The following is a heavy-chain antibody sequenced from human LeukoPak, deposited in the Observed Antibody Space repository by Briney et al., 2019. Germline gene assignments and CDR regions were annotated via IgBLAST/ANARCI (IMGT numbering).Heavy chain of an antibody. D-gene: IGHD2/OR15-2a*01. J-gene: IGHJ4*02. CDR1: GFSMSSSA. V-gene: IGHV3-21*01. CDR3: TRDATYYLRYGYFDY. CDR2: INNVASHI. Sequence: GGSLRLSCAASGFSMSSSAMNWVRQAPGNGLVWVSSINNVASHIYYAGSVRGRFTISRDNAKNSVYLQMNSLRAEDTAVYYCTRDATYYLRYGYFDYWGQGTLVTVSS.